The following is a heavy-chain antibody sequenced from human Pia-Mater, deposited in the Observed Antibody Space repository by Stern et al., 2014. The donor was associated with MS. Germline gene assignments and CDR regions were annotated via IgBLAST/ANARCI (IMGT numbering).Heavy chain of an antibody. V-gene: IGHV4-38-2*02. CDR2: VYYSGIP. D-gene: IGHD4-11*01. CDR1: GGSITNRDY. Sequence: QVQLQESGPGLVKPSETLSLTCTVSGGSITNRDYWGWIRQSPGKGLEWIGRVYYSGIPSHGPAQKGRPPISIDTSRNKFFLTLTSVTATDTAVYFCARGVTAVTNYVPNWCFDLWGRGTLVTVSS. J-gene: IGHJ2*01. CDR3: ARGVTAVTNYVPNWCFDL.